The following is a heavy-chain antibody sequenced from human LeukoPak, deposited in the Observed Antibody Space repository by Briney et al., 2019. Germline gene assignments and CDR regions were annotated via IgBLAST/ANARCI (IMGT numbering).Heavy chain of an antibody. D-gene: IGHD4-17*01. V-gene: IGHV3-21*05. CDR1: GFTFSSYS. J-gene: IGHJ4*02. CDR3: ATGATVTTTVRDDY. CDR2: ITSSSSYI. Sequence: GGSLRLSCAASGFTFSSYSMNWVRQAPGKGLEWLSYITSSSSYIYYADSVKGRFTISRDNAKNSLYLQMNSLRAEDTAVYYCATGATVTTTVRDDYWGQGTLVTVSS.